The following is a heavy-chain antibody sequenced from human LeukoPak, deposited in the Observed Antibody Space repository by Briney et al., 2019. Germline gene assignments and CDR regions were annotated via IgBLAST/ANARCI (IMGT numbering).Heavy chain of an antibody. CDR1: GFTFSSYA. D-gene: IGHD4-17*01. J-gene: IGHJ2*01. V-gene: IGHV3-23*01. CDR2: ISGSGGST. Sequence: GGSLRLSCAASGFTFSSYAMSWVRQAPGKGLEWASAISGSGGSTYYADSVKGRFTISRDNPKNTLYLQMNSLRAEDTAVYYCAKVPTRKALGDYFTPLWYFDLWGRGTLVTVSS. CDR3: AKVPTRKALGDYFTPLWYFDL.